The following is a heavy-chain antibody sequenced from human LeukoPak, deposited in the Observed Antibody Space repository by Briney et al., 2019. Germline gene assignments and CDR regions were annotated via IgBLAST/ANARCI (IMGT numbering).Heavy chain of an antibody. J-gene: IGHJ4*02. D-gene: IGHD3-10*01. CDR3: ARVRFGESPGY. V-gene: IGHV3-23*01. CDR2: ISGSGSGT. Sequence: GGSLRLSCAASGFTFSSYAMNWVRQAPGKGREWVSAISGSGSGTYYADSVKGRFTISRDDAKNSLYLQMNSLRAEDTAVYYCARVRFGESPGYWGQGTLVTVSS. CDR1: GFTFSSYA.